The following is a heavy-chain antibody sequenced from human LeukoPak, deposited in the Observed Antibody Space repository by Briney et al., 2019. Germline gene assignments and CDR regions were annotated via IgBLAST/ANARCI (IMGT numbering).Heavy chain of an antibody. CDR1: GLSFSSYT. CDR3: ARGRRITIFGVVIGPFDY. V-gene: IGHV3-21*01. Sequence: GGSLRLSCAPSGLSFSSYTIHWVRQAPGKGLEWVSSISSTSGYIHYADSVKGRFTISRDNSKNTLYLQMNSLRAEDTAVYYCARGRRITIFGVVIGPFDYWGQGTLVTVSS. J-gene: IGHJ4*02. D-gene: IGHD3-3*01. CDR2: ISSTSGYI.